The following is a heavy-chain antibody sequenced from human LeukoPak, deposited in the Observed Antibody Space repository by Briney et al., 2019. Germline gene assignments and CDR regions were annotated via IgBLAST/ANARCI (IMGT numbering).Heavy chain of an antibody. CDR1: GFTFSSYS. D-gene: IGHD6-13*01. J-gene: IGHJ3*02. Sequence: GGSLRLSCAASGFTFSSYSMSWVRQAPGKGLEYVSAISSNGGSTYYANSVKGRFTISRDNSKNTLYLQMGSLRAEDMAVYYCARVYSSSWYDAFDIWGQGTMVTVSS. V-gene: IGHV3-64*01. CDR2: ISSNGGST. CDR3: ARVYSSSWYDAFDI.